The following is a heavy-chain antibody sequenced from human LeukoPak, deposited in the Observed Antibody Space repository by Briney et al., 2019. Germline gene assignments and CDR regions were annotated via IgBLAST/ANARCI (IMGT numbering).Heavy chain of an antibody. Sequence: PGGSLRLSCEASGFTFSSYWMSWVRQAPGKGLEWVSYISSSSSTIYYADSVKGRFTISRDNAKNSLYLQMNSLRAEDTAVYYCARDGGYSSSWTPFDYWGQGTLVTVSS. D-gene: IGHD6-13*01. V-gene: IGHV3-48*01. CDR3: ARDGGYSSSWTPFDY. J-gene: IGHJ4*02. CDR2: ISSSSSTI. CDR1: GFTFSSYW.